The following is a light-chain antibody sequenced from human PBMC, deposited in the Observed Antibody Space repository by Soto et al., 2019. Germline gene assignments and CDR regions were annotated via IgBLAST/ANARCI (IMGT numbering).Light chain of an antibody. CDR1: QSISTY. CDR2: DAS. CDR3: QQRSNWPPP. Sequence: EIVLTQSPATLSLSPGERATLSCRASQSISTYLAWYQQKPGQAPRLLIYDASKRATGIPARFVGSGSGTDFTLTISSLEPEDFAVYYFQQRSNWPPPFGGGNKVEIK. J-gene: IGKJ4*01. V-gene: IGKV3-11*01.